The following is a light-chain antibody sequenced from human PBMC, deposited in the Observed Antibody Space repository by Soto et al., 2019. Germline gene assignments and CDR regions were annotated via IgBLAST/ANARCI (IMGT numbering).Light chain of an antibody. CDR2: EVS. V-gene: IGLV2-23*02. Sequence: QSALTQPASVSGSPGQSITISCTGTSSDVGTYNLVSWYQQLPGKAPKLMIYEVSKRPSGVGNRFSGSKSGNTASLTISGLQAEDEADYYCCSYAGGSTWVFGGGTKLTVL. J-gene: IGLJ3*02. CDR3: CSYAGGSTWV. CDR1: SSDVGTYNL.